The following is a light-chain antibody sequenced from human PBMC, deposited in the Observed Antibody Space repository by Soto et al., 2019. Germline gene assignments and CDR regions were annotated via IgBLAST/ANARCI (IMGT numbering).Light chain of an antibody. J-gene: IGKJ2*01. CDR3: QRYDSSLYT. Sequence: ESVLTQSPGTLSLSPGERVTLSCRASQSVSSSYLACYQQKPGQAPRLLIYGASTRATGIPDRFSGSGSGTDFSLTISRLEPEDFAVYYCQRYDSSLYTFGQGTKLEIK. CDR2: GAS. V-gene: IGKV3-20*01. CDR1: QSVSSSY.